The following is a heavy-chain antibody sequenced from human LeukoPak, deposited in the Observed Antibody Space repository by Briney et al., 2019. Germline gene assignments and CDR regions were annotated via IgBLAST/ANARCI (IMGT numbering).Heavy chain of an antibody. J-gene: IGHJ4*02. CDR3: ARLPVATITTPDY. D-gene: IGHD5-24*01. Sequence: NSSETLSLTCTVSGGSISSSSYYWGWIRQPPGKGLEWIGSIYYSGSTYYNPSLKSGVTISVDTSKNQFSLKLSSVTAADTAVYYCARLPVATITTPDYWGQGTLVTVSS. CDR1: GGSISSSSYY. V-gene: IGHV4-39*01. CDR2: IYYSGST.